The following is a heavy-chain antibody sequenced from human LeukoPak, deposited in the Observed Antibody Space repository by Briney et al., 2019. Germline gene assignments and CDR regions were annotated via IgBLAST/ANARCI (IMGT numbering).Heavy chain of an antibody. J-gene: IGHJ6*02. CDR3: VGELLPYYGMDV. D-gene: IGHD3-10*01. CDR2: ISYDGSNK. CDR1: GFTFSSYG. V-gene: IGHV3-30*03. Sequence: GRSLRLSCAASGFTFSSYGMHWVRQAPGKGLEWVAVISYDGSNKYYADSVKGRFTISRDNSKNTLYPQMNSLRAEDAAVYYSVGELLPYYGMDVWGQGTTVTVSS.